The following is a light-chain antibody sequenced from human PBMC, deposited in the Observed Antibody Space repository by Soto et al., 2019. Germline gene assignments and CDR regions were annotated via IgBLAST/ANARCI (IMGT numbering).Light chain of an antibody. Sequence: DIQMTQSPSTLSASVGDRVTITCRASQSISSWLAWYQQKPGKAPKLLIYKASSLESGVPSRFSGSGSGTEFTLTISSLHPDDFATYDCQQYNSYPWTFGQGTKVDIK. J-gene: IGKJ1*01. CDR2: KAS. CDR1: QSISSW. CDR3: QQYNSYPWT. V-gene: IGKV1-5*03.